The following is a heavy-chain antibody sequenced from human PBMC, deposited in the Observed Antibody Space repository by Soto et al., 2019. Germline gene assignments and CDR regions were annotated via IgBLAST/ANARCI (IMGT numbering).Heavy chain of an antibody. CDR2: ISSGSRSI. Sequence: EVQLVESGGDLVQPGGSLRLSCAASGFTFSSYSLNWVRQAPGKGLEWVSYISSGSRSIYYADSVKGRFIISRDNAKNSLYLQMHSLTDEDTAVYYCARAMSYGDQTSFDYWGLGSLVTVSS. J-gene: IGHJ4*02. D-gene: IGHD4-17*01. CDR3: ARAMSYGDQTSFDY. CDR1: GFTFSSYS. V-gene: IGHV3-48*02.